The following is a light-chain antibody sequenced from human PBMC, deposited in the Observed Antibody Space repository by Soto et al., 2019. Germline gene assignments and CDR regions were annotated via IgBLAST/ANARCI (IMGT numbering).Light chain of an antibody. CDR1: QDITKY. Sequence: DIQMTQSPSSLSASVGERVTITCQPSQDITKYLNWYQQKRRKAPKLXISDACILKTGVPSRFSGSGAGTDFTFTISSLQPEDIARYYCQQYDNPTLTLGGGTKVDIK. J-gene: IGKJ4*01. CDR2: DAC. CDR3: QQYDNPTLT. V-gene: IGKV1-33*01.